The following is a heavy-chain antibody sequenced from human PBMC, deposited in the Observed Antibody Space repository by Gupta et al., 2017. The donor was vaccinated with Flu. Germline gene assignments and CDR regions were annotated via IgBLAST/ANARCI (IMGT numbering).Heavy chain of an antibody. V-gene: IGHV1-8*01. CDR3: ARRIKDYIYDYVDD. Sequence: QVQLVQSGAEVKKPGASVTVSCKASGYTFPSYDINWVRQATGQGPEWMGWMNPNSGNTGYAQKFQGRVTMTRNNSITTAYMELTNLRSEDTGVDDGARRIKDYIYDYVDDWGRGTTGTVSS. CDR2: MNPNSGNT. CDR1: GYTFPSYD. D-gene: IGHD3-16*01. J-gene: IGHJ6*03.